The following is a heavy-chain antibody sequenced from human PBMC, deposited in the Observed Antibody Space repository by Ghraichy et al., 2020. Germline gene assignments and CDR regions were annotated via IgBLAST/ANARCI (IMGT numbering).Heavy chain of an antibody. CDR1: GGSVSSGSYY. J-gene: IGHJ4*02. CDR2: IYYSGST. Sequence: SETLSLTCTVSGGSVSSGSYYWSWIRQPPGKGLEWIGYIYYSGSTNYNPSLKSRVTISVDTSKNQFSLRLTSVTAADTAVYYCARDRGSGWYGELDYWGQGALVTVSS. D-gene: IGHD6-19*01. CDR3: ARDRGSGWYGELDY. V-gene: IGHV4-61*01.